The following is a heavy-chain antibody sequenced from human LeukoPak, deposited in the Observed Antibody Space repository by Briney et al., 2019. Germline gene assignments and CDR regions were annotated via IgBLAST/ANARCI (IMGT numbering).Heavy chain of an antibody. CDR1: GGSISSSSYY. CDR2: INHSGST. CDR3: ARVWATVTTLLPFDP. D-gene: IGHD4-17*01. J-gene: IGHJ5*02. Sequence: SETLSLTCTVSGGSISSSSYYWSWIRQPPGKGLEWIGEINHSGSTNYNPSLKSRVTISVDTSKNQFSLKLSSVTAADTALYYCARVWATVTTLLPFDPWGQGTLVTVSS. V-gene: IGHV4-39*07.